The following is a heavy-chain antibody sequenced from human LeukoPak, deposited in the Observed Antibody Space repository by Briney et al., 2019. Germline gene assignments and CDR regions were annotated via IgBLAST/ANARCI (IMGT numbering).Heavy chain of an antibody. J-gene: IGHJ4*02. CDR2: IYYSGST. CDR3: ATLQGIAAAGTRVDY. Sequence: SETLSLTCTVSGGSISSSSYYWGWIRQPPGKGLEWIGSIYYSGSTYYNPSLKSRVTISVDTSKNQFSLKLSSVTAADTAVYYCATLQGIAAAGTRVDYWGQGTRVTVSS. CDR1: GGSISSSSYY. V-gene: IGHV4-39*01. D-gene: IGHD6-13*01.